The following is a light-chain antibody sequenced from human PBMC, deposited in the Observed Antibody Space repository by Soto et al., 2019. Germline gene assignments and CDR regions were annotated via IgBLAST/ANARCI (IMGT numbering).Light chain of an antibody. CDR1: RNDIGNYKL. J-gene: IGLJ2*01. Sequence: QSVLTQPASVSESPGQSISISCGGVRNDIGNYKLVSWHQQHPGKPPKLIIYEGNKRTSGGSNRLSGSRSGNATSLTIAGIQADDDADYYCCSYTDGSSLLVGSGTMPAVL. CDR3: CSYTDGSSLL. V-gene: IGLV2-23*01. CDR2: EGN.